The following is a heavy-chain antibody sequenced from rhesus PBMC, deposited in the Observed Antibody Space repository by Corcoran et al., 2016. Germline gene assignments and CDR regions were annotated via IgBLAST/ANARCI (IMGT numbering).Heavy chain of an antibody. J-gene: IGHJ6*01. CDR1: GYSFTSYW. CDR2: IDPSDSNT. V-gene: IGHV5-2*01. D-gene: IGHD6-25*01. CDR3: AKESIAAAAYYYGLDS. Sequence: EVQLVQSGAEVKRPGESLKISCKTSGYSFTSYWISWVRQMPGKGLELMGAIDPSDSNTRNSPSFQCQVTISADKSISTAYLQWSSLKASDTATYYCAKESIAAAAYYYGLDSWGQGVVVTVSS.